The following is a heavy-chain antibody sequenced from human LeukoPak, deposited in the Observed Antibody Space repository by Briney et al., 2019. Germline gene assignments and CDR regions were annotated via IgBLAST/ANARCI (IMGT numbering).Heavy chain of an antibody. CDR1: GGSISSYY. J-gene: IGHJ5*02. D-gene: IGHD3-3*01. CDR2: IYYSGST. CDR3: ARGVYYDFWSGYWPTSEGNWFDP. V-gene: IGHV4-59*01. Sequence: PSETLSLTCTVSGGSISSYYWSWIRQPPGKGLEWIGYIYYSGSTNYNPSLKSRVTISVDTSKNQFSLKLSSVTAADTAVYYCARGVYYDFWSGYWPTSEGNWFDPWGQGTLVTVSS.